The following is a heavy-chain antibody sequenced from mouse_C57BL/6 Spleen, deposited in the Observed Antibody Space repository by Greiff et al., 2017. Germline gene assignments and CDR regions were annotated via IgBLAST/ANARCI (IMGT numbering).Heavy chain of an antibody. CDR3: ARPPAVSNWYFDV. CDR1: GFTLSDYG. J-gene: IGHJ1*03. CDR2: ISSGSSTI. Sequence: EVKVVESGGGLVKPGGSLKLSCAASGFTLSDYGMHWVRQAPEKGLEWVAYISSGSSTIYYADTVKGRFTISRDNAKNTLFLQMTSLRSEDTAMYYCARPPAVSNWYFDVWGTGTTVTVSS. V-gene: IGHV5-17*01.